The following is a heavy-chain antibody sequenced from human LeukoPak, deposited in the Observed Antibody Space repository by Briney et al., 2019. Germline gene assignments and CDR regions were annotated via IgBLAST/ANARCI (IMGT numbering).Heavy chain of an antibody. CDR2: ISGSGGNT. CDR3: AKDSSFSPVLELLDAFDI. V-gene: IGHV3-23*01. CDR1: GLTFSSYA. Sequence: PGGSLRLSCAASGLTFSSYAMSWVRQAPGKGLEWVSAISGSGGNTYYADSVKGRFTISRDNSENTLYLQMNSLRAEDTAVYYCAKDSSFSPVLELLDAFDIWGQGTMVTVSS. J-gene: IGHJ3*02. D-gene: IGHD1-26*01.